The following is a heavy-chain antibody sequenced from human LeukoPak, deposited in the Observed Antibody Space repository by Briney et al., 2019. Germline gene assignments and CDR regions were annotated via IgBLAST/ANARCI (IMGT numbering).Heavy chain of an antibody. V-gene: IGHV3-9*01. CDR3: AKPQERWIQLWSFDY. CDR1: GFTFDDYA. D-gene: IGHD5-18*01. Sequence: SLRLSCAASGFTFDDYAMHWVRQAPGKGLEWVSGISWNSGSIGYADSVKGRFTISRDNAKNSLYLQMNSLRAEGTALYYCAKPQERWIQLWSFDYWGQGTLVTVSS. J-gene: IGHJ4*02. CDR2: ISWNSGSI.